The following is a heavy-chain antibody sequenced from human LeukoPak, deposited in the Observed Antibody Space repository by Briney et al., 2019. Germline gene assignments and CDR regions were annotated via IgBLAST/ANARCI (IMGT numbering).Heavy chain of an antibody. CDR2: IYYSGST. D-gene: IGHD4/OR15-4a*01. CDR3: ARRAGAYSHPYDY. CDR1: GGSISSSSYY. V-gene: IGHV4-39*07. Sequence: SGTLSLTCTVSGGSISSSSYYWGWVRRPPGTGLEWIGSIYYSGSTYYNPSLKSRVTISVDTSKNQFSLKLSSVTAADTAVYYCARRAGAYSHPYDYWGQGTLVTVSS. J-gene: IGHJ4*02.